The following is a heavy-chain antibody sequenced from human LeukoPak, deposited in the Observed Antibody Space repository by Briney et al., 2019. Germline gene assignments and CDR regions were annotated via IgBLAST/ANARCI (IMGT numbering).Heavy chain of an antibody. D-gene: IGHD3-22*01. V-gene: IGHV3-66*01. CDR3: AREGDYDSSGPQQYYFDY. CDR2: IYSGGST. Sequence: GGSLRLSCAASGFTVSSNYMSWVRQAPGKGLEWASVIYSGGSTYYADSVKGRFTISRDNSKNTLYLQMNSLRAEDTAVYYCAREGDYDSSGPQQYYFDYWGQGTLVTVSS. J-gene: IGHJ4*02. CDR1: GFTVSSNY.